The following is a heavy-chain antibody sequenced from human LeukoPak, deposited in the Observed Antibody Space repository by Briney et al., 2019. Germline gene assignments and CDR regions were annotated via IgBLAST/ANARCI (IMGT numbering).Heavy chain of an antibody. CDR2: ISTYNGNT. CDR1: GYTFTSYA. Sequence: ASVKVSCKASGYTFTSYAIIWVRQAPGQGLEWMGWISTYNGNTNYAQILQGRVTITTDTSTSTVYMDLRSLRSDDTAVYFCASRYCTNGVCYHFDYWGQGNLVTVSS. D-gene: IGHD2-8*01. CDR3: ASRYCTNGVCYHFDY. J-gene: IGHJ4*02. V-gene: IGHV1-18*01.